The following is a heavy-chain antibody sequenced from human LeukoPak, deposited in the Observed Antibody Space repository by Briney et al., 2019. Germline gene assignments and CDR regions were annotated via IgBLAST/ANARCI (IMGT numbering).Heavy chain of an antibody. V-gene: IGHV3-33*08. CDR2: IWYDGSNK. Sequence: GGSLRLSCAASGFTFSSHSMNWVRQAPGEGLEWLAIIWYDGSNKHYSDSVKGRFTISRDNSKSSLYLQMNSLRAEDTAVYYCRGTYYYGSGIDGDYFDYWGQGTLVTVSS. CDR1: GFTFSSHS. D-gene: IGHD3-10*01. CDR3: RGTYYYGSGIDGDYFDY. J-gene: IGHJ4*02.